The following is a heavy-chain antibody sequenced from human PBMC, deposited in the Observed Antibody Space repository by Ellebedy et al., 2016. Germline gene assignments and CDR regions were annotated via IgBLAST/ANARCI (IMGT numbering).Heavy chain of an antibody. Sequence: GGSLRLSCAASGFTFDDYAMHWVRQAPGKGLEWVSGISWRGHYIGNADSVRGRFTISRGNAKNSLYLQMNSLRIEDTAVYYCTKDLLRGIWGGSGRDYWGQGTLVTVSS. V-gene: IGHV3-9*01. CDR1: GFTFDDYA. D-gene: IGHD7-27*01. CDR3: TKDLLRGIWGGSGRDY. J-gene: IGHJ4*02. CDR2: ISWRGHYI.